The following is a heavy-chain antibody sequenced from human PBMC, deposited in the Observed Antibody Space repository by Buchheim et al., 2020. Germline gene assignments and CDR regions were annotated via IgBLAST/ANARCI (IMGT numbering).Heavy chain of an antibody. CDR2: ISYDGSNK. Sequence: QVQLVESGGGVVQPGRSLRLSCAASGFTFSSYGMHWVRQATGKGLEWVAVISYDGSNKYYADSVKGRFTISRDNSKNTLYLQMNSLRAEDTAVYYCAKEDHIVVVPAAMDYGMDVWGQGTT. CDR1: GFTFSSYG. D-gene: IGHD2-2*01. V-gene: IGHV3-30*18. J-gene: IGHJ6*02. CDR3: AKEDHIVVVPAAMDYGMDV.